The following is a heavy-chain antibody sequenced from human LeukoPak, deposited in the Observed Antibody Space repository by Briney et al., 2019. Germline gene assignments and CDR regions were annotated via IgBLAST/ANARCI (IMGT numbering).Heavy chain of an antibody. Sequence: SETLSLTCAVYGGSFSGYYWSWIRQPPGKGLEWIGEINHSGSTNYNPSLKSRVTISVDTSKNQFSLKLSSVTAADTAMYYCAREFSGTSIAARVFDSWGQGTLVTVSS. J-gene: IGHJ4*02. D-gene: IGHD6-6*01. V-gene: IGHV4-34*01. CDR1: GGSFSGYY. CDR2: INHSGST. CDR3: AREFSGTSIAARVFDS.